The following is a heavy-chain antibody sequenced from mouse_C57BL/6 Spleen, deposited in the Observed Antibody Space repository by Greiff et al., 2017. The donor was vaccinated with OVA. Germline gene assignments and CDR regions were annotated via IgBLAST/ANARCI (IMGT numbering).Heavy chain of an antibody. D-gene: IGHD1-1*01. CDR2: IYPSDSET. CDR1: GYTFTSYW. V-gene: IGHV1-61*01. Sequence: QVQLQQPGAELVRPGSSVKLSCKASGYTFTSYWMDWVKQRPGQGLEWIGNIYPSDSETQYNQKFKDKATLTVDKSSSTAYLQLSSLTSEDSAVYYCAREDYGSSSWFAYWGQGALVTVSA. J-gene: IGHJ3*01. CDR3: AREDYGSSSWFAY.